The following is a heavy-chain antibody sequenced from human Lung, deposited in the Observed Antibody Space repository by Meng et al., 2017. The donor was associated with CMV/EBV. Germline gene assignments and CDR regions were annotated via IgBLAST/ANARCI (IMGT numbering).Heavy chain of an antibody. Sequence: QVQLVQSGAEVTKPGASVTVSCKASGYTFTSYAMHWVRQAPGQRLEWMGWIKAGNGNTKYSQRFQGRVTITRDTSASTAYMELSSLRSEDTTVYYCARAGYDSSGYYPQPFDYWGQGTLVTVSS. J-gene: IGHJ4*02. D-gene: IGHD3-22*01. CDR3: ARAGYDSSGYYPQPFDY. CDR1: GYTFTSYA. V-gene: IGHV1-3*01. CDR2: IKAGNGNT.